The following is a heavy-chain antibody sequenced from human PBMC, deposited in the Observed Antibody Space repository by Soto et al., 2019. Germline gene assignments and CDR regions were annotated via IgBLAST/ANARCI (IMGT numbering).Heavy chain of an antibody. CDR3: ASSPPVVPAAIGLDY. CDR2: IDPSDSYT. Sequence: PGESLKISCKGSGYSFTSYWISWVRQMPGKGLEWMGRIDPSDSYTNYSPSFQGHVTISADKSISTAYLQWSSLKASDTAMYYCASSPPVVPAAIGLDYWGQGTLVTVSS. V-gene: IGHV5-10-1*01. CDR1: GYSFTSYW. D-gene: IGHD2-2*02. J-gene: IGHJ4*02.